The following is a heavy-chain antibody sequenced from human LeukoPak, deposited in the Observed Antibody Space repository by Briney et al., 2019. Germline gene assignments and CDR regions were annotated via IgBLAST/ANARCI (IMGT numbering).Heavy chain of an antibody. CDR2: IYYTGNT. J-gene: IGHJ5*02. CDR1: GGSISSSGSY. CDR3: ARVMAARREDLNWFDP. Sequence: PSETLSLTCTVSGGSISSSGSYWGWIRQPPGKGLEWIGSIYYTGNTYNPSLKSRVTVSVDTSKNQFSLNLTSVNAADTAVYYCARVMAARREDLNWFDPWGQGTLVTVSS. V-gene: IGHV4-39*07. D-gene: IGHD6-6*01.